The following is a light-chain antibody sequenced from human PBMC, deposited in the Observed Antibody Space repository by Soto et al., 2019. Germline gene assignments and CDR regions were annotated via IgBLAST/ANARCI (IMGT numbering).Light chain of an antibody. CDR2: GAS. V-gene: IGKV3-20*01. Sequence: DIVLTQSPGTLSLSPGERATLSCRASQSVSSYLAWYQQKPGQAPRLLIYGASSRATGIPDRFSGGGSGTVFTLTISRREPEDFAVYYCQQYGSSSRTFGQGTKVEVK. J-gene: IGKJ1*01. CDR3: QQYGSSSRT. CDR1: QSVSSY.